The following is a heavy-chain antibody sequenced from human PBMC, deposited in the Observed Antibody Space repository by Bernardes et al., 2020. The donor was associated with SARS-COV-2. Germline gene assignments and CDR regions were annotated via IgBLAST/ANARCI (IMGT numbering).Heavy chain of an antibody. CDR1: AYTFTSYY. J-gene: IGHJ4*02. D-gene: IGHD3-22*01. CDR2: INPSDNSA. Sequence: ASVKVSCKASAYTFTSYYMHWVRQAPGQGLEWMGIINPSDNSASYAQKFQGRVTMTRDTSTSTVYMELSSLRSEDTAVYYCARFYYDSSGYYSGYFDYWGQGTLVTVSS. V-gene: IGHV1-46*01. CDR3: ARFYYDSSGYYSGYFDY.